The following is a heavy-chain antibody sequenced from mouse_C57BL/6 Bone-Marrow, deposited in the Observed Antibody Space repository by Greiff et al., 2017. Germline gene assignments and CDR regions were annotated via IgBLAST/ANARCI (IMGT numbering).Heavy chain of an antibody. CDR3: ARCGYDRDFDV. J-gene: IGHJ1*03. V-gene: IGHV1-59*01. Sequence: VQLQQSGAELVRPGTSVKLSCKASGYTFTSYWMHWVKQRPGQGLEWIGVIDPSDSYTNYNQKFKGKATLTVDTSSSTAYMQLSSLTSEDSAVYYCARCGYDRDFDVWGTGTTVTVSS. D-gene: IGHD2-2*01. CDR2: IDPSDSYT. CDR1: GYTFTSYW.